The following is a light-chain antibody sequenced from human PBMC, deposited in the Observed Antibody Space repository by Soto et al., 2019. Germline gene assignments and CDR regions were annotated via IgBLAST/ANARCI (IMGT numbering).Light chain of an antibody. Sequence: EGVLTQSPGTLSLSPGERATLSCRASQSVSSGYLGWYQQKPGQAPRLLIYGASSRATGIPDRFSGSGSGTDFTLTISRLEPEDFAVYFCQQYTYSPWTFGQGNKVEIK. CDR1: QSVSSGY. V-gene: IGKV3-20*01. CDR3: QQYTYSPWT. CDR2: GAS. J-gene: IGKJ1*01.